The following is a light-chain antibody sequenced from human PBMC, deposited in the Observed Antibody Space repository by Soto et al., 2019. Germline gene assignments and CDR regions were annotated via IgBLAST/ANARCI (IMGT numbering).Light chain of an antibody. CDR2: DVI. CDR3: TSYTTAATLVI. V-gene: IGLV2-14*03. J-gene: IGLJ2*01. CDR1: NSDIGGYNY. Sequence: QSALTQPASVSGSPGQSITISCTGTNSDIGGYNYVSWYQHHPGRAPKLMIYDVIRRPSGVSYRFSGSKSGNTASLTISGLQAEDEADYDCTSYTTAATLVIFGGGTKVTVL.